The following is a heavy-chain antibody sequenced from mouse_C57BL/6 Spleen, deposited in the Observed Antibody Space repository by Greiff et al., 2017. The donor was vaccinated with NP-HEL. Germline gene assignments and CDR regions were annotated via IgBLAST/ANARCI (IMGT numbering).Heavy chain of an antibody. CDR1: GYTFPSYW. CDR2: IYPSDSET. V-gene: IGHV1-61*01. CDR3: AREDGEGFAY. Sequence: VQLQQPGAALVRPGSSVKLSCKASGYTFPSYWMDWVKQRPGQGLEWIGNIYPSDSETHYNQKFKDKATLTVDKSSSTAYMQLSSLTSEDSAVYYCAREDGEGFAYWGQGTLVTVSA. J-gene: IGHJ3*01.